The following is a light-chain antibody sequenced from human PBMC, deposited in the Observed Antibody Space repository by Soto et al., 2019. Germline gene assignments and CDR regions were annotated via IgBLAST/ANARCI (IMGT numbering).Light chain of an antibody. CDR3: QTWVTGIHVV. Sequence: QPVLTQSPSASASLGASVKLTCTLSSGHSSYAIAWHQQQPEKGPRYLMKLDSDGSHTKGDAIPDRFSGSSSGAERYLTISSLQSEDEADYYCQTWVTGIHVVFGGGTKLTVL. CDR2: LDSDGSH. J-gene: IGLJ2*01. CDR1: SGHSSYA. V-gene: IGLV4-69*01.